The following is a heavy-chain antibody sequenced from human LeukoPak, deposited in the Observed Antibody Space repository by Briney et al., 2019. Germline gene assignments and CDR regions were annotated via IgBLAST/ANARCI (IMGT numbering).Heavy chain of an antibody. V-gene: IGHV1-24*01. CDR2: FDPEDSET. CDR1: GYTLTELS. CDR3: ATGPCGGDCSNWFDP. Sequence: PSRNVSCKVSGYTLTELSMHWVRQAPGKLLEWKGGFDPEDSETIYAQKFQGRVNMTEDTSTDTAYMELSSLRSEDTAVYYCATGPCGGDCSNWFDPWGQGTLVTVSS. J-gene: IGHJ5*02. D-gene: IGHD2-21*02.